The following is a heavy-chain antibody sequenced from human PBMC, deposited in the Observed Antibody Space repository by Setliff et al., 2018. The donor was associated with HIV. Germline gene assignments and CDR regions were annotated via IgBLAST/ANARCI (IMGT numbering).Heavy chain of an antibody. V-gene: IGHV1-8*02. CDR3: ARARTVYYDRGRRSHYYIDV. D-gene: IGHD3-22*01. CDR1: GGTFSSYA. J-gene: IGHJ6*03. Sequence: ASVKVSCKASGGTFSSYAITWVRQAPGQGLEWMGWMNPNSGNTGYEQKFQGRVTMTRNNSISTAYMELNNVKFEDTDVYYCARARTVYYDRGRRSHYYIDVWARGATVTVSS. CDR2: MNPNSGNT.